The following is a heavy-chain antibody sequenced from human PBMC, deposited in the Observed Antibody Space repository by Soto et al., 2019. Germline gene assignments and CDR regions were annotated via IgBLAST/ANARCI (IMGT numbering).Heavy chain of an antibody. CDR3: ASPTRYVGLDY. J-gene: IGHJ4*02. CDR2: INSDGSST. CDR1: GFTFSSYW. D-gene: IGHD2-2*01. Sequence: EVQLVESGGGLVQPGGSLRLSCAASGFTFSSYWMHWVRQAPGKGLVWVSRINSDGSSTSYADSVKGRFTISRDNAKNTLYLKMNSMRAEDTAVYYCASPTRYVGLDYWGQGTLVTVSS. V-gene: IGHV3-74*01.